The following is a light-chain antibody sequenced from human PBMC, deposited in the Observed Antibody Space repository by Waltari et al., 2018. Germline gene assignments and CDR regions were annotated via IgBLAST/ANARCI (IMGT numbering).Light chain of an antibody. Sequence: EIVFTQSPGPLSLSPGERATLPSRASQSVSSSYLAWYQQKPGQAPRLLIYGASSRATGIPDRFSGSGSGTDFTLTISRLEPEDFAVYYCQQYGSSPQYTFGQGTKLEIK. J-gene: IGKJ2*01. CDR1: QSVSSSY. CDR2: GAS. CDR3: QQYGSSPQYT. V-gene: IGKV3-20*01.